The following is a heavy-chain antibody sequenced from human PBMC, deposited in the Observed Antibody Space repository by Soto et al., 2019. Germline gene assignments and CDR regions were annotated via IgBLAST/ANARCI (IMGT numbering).Heavy chain of an antibody. CDR2: IIPIFGTA. CDR3: ARDCPPARPGYNTCGTKLWYYGMDV. V-gene: IGHV1-69*01. CDR1: GLTLSSYA. J-gene: IGHJ6*02. D-gene: IGHD2-2*01. Sequence: GASVKLSCKAPGLTLSSYAISWARQASGQGLEWMGGIIPIFGTANYAQKFQGRVTITADESTSTAYMELSSLRSEDTAVYYCARDCPPARPGYNTCGTKLWYYGMDVWGQGTTVTVSS.